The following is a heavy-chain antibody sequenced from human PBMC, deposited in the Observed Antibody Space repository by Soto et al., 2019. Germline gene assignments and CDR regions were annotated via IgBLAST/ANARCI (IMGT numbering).Heavy chain of an antibody. V-gene: IGHV3-30*18. CDR3: AKDLTLIAAAGTYYYYGMDV. Sequence: GGSLRLSCAASGFTFSSYGMHWVRQAPGKGLEWVAVISYDGSNKYYADSVKGRFTISRDNSKNTLYLQMNSLRAEDTAVYYCAKDLTLIAAAGTYYYYGMDVWGQGTTVTVSS. CDR1: GFTFSSYG. CDR2: ISYDGSNK. J-gene: IGHJ6*02. D-gene: IGHD6-13*01.